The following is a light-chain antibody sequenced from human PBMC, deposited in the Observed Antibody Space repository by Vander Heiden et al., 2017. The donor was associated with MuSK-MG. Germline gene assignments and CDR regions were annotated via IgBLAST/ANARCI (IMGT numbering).Light chain of an antibody. CDR2: YKSDSDK. J-gene: IGLJ3*02. V-gene: IGLV5-45*03. CDR1: SDINVGSFK. Sequence: QAVLTQPSSLSASPGASASLTCTLRSDINVGSFKISWYQQKPGSPPQYLLRYKSDSDKQRGSGVPSRFSGSKDASANAGILLIAGRQAEDEYDYDCQNWHSGAWVFGGGTKLTVL. CDR3: QNWHSGAWV.